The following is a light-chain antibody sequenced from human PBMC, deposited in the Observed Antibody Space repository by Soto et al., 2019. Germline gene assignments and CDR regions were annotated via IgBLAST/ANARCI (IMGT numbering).Light chain of an antibody. CDR2: SVS. J-gene: IGLJ1*01. CDR1: SSDIGTYDH. CDR3: ISYTVSRSYV. V-gene: IGLV2-14*01. Sequence: QSVLTQPGSVSGSPGQSITISCSGTSSDIGTYDHVAWFQQFPGKTPKLVIYSVSDRPSGVSYRFSGSKSGNTASLNISGLQADDEADYYCISYTVSRSYVFGTGTKVTVL.